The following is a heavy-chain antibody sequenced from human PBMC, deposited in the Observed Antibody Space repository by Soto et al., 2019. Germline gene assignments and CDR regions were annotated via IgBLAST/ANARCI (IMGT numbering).Heavy chain of an antibody. CDR2: IYYSGST. V-gene: IGHV4-30-4*01. CDR1: GGSISSGNYY. D-gene: IGHD3-3*01. J-gene: IGHJ6*02. Sequence: PPETLSLTCTVSGGSISSGNYYWSWIRQPPGKGLEWIGYIYYSGSTYYNPSLKSRVTISVDTSKSQFSLKLSSVTAAETAVYYCARVSINYDFWSGYGNHYGMDVWGQGTTVTVSS. CDR3: ARVSINYDFWSGYGNHYGMDV.